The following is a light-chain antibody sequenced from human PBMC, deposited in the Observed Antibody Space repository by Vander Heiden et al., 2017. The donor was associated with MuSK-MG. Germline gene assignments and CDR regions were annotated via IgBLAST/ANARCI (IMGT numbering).Light chain of an antibody. CDR3: QQHDGTPWT. V-gene: IGKV4-1*01. CDR2: WAS. CDR1: QSVLYSSSNKNY. Sequence: DIVMTQSPDSLAVSLGERATINCKSSQSVLYSSSNKNYLAWFQQKPGQPPKLLIYWASTRESGVPDRFSGSGSGTDFTLTISSLQAEDVAVYYCQQHDGTPWTFGQGTKVEIK. J-gene: IGKJ1*01.